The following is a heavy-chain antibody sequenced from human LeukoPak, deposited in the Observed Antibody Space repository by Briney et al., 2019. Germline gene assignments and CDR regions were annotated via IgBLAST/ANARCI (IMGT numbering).Heavy chain of an antibody. D-gene: IGHD3-22*01. V-gene: IGHV1-18*01. Sequence: ASVKVSCKASGYTFTSYSISWVRQAPGQGLEWMGWISAYNGNTNYAQKLQGRVTMTTDTSTSTAYMELRSLRSDDTAVYYCATAGEYYYDSSGFYYFDYWGQGTLVTVSS. CDR1: GYTFTSYS. CDR3: ATAGEYYYDSSGFYYFDY. J-gene: IGHJ4*02. CDR2: ISAYNGNT.